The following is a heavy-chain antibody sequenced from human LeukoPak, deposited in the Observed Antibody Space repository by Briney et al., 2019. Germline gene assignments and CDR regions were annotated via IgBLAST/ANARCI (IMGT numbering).Heavy chain of an antibody. J-gene: IGHJ4*02. CDR2: ITPVFGSA. V-gene: IGHV1-69*13. D-gene: IGHD2-8*01. Sequence: ASVKVSCKAFGGTFSRSALSWVRQAPGQGLEWMGGITPVFGSANYAQKFQGRVTMTADESTSTAYMELYSLRSEDTALYYCAIWGGRGTPQWYGPLDYWGQGTLVTVSS. CDR3: AIWGGRGTPQWYGPLDY. CDR1: GGTFSRSA.